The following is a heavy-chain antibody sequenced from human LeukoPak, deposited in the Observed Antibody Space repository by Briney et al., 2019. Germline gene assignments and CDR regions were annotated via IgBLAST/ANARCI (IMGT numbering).Heavy chain of an antibody. CDR3: ATPKADYYPFDY. V-gene: IGHV3-30*02. D-gene: IGHD3-22*01. Sequence: GGSLRLSCAASGFTFSTYDMHWVRQAPGKGLEWLAFIRYDGSYQYYADSVNGRFTISKYNSKNTLYLQMNSLRPEDTAVYYCATPKADYYPFDYWGQGTLVTASS. CDR2: IRYDGSYQ. CDR1: GFTFSTYD. J-gene: IGHJ4*02.